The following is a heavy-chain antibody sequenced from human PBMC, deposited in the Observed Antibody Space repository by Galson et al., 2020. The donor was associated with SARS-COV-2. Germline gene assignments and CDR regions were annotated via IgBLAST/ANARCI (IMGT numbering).Heavy chain of an antibody. CDR1: GVTLSEYG. CDR3: AKDRYCVGGVYPLDY. V-gene: IGHV3-23*01. CDR2: ISGSGGST. D-gene: IGHD2-8*02. J-gene: IGHJ4*02. Sequence: GGSLRLSCAVSGVTLSEYGMSWVRQAPGKGLEWVSGISGSGGSTDYANSVKGRFTISKDNSKSTVDLQMNSVRAEDTAIYYCAKDRYCVGGVYPLDYWGLGTLVTVSS.